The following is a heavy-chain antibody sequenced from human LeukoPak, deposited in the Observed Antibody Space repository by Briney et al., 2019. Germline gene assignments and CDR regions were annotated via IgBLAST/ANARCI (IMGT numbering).Heavy chain of an antibody. CDR1: GYTLTSYA. D-gene: IGHD1-26*01. Sequence: ASVKVSCKASGYTLTSYAINWVRQAPGQGLEWMGRINTNTGNPTYAQGFAGRSVFSLDTSVSTAYLQISSLKAEDTAVYYCARGGTYFDYWGQGTLVTVSS. CDR2: INTNTGNP. J-gene: IGHJ4*02. V-gene: IGHV7-4-1*02. CDR3: ARGGTYFDY.